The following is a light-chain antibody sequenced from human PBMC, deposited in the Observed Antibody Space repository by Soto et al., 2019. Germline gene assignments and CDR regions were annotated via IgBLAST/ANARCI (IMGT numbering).Light chain of an antibody. V-gene: IGLV2-14*01. CDR1: SSNLGTYY. Sequence: QSVLTQPPSVSAAPGQKIIISCSGSSSNLGTYYVSWYHQLPGTAPKLMIYEVSNRPSGVSNRFSGSKSGNTASLTISGLQAEDEADYYCSSYTSGSTLGFGGGTKLTVL. J-gene: IGLJ2*01. CDR3: SSYTSGSTLG. CDR2: EVS.